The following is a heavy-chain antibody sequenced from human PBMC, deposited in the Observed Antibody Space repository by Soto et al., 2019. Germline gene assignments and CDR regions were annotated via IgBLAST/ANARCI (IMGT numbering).Heavy chain of an antibody. CDR1: GDTFTRYY. CDR2: INPNSGDT. V-gene: IGHV1-2*06. J-gene: IGHJ4*02. CDR3: ARGGGSSVFDY. D-gene: IGHD3-22*01. Sequence: QVQLEQSGAEVKEPGASVRVSCKLSGDTFTRYYIHWVRQAPGQGLEWMGRINPNSGDTKYAQSFQGRVTMTRDTSIKTAYMELSRLRSDDTAVYYCARGGGSSVFDYWGQGILVTVSS.